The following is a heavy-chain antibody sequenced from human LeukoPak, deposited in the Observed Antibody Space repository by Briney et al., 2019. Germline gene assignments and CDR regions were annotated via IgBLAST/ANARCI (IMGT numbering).Heavy chain of an antibody. J-gene: IGHJ4*02. V-gene: IGHV4-59*08. CDR2: IYYSGST. Sequence: PSETLSLTCTVSGGSISSYYWSWIRQPPGKGLEWIGYIYYSGSTNYNPSLKSRVTISVDTSKNQFSLKLSSVTAADTAVYYCARGRRDGYNQHDWFDYWGQGTLVTVSS. D-gene: IGHD5-24*01. CDR1: GGSISSYY. CDR3: ARGRRDGYNQHDWFDY.